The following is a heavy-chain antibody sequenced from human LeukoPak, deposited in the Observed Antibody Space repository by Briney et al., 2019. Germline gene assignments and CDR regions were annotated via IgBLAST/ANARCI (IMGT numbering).Heavy chain of an antibody. CDR2: IYYSGSA. J-gene: IGHJ4*02. CDR3: ARLKRGAAGTLDY. Sequence: SETLSLTCTVSDDSMISYYWGWIRQPPGKELEWIGYIYYSGSASYNPYLKSRVSISVDTSKNQFSLTLSSVTAADTAMYYCARLKRGAAGTLDYWGQGTLVTVSS. V-gene: IGHV4-59*08. D-gene: IGHD6-13*01. CDR1: DDSMISYY.